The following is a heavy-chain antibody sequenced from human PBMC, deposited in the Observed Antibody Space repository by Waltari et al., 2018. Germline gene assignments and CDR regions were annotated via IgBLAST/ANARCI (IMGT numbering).Heavy chain of an antibody. V-gene: IGHV3-23*01. Sequence: EVQLLESGGGLVQPGGSLRLSCAAHGFAFSSYAMVWFRQAPGKGLEWVSAISGSGGSTYYADSVKGRFTISRDNSKNTLYLQMNSLRAEDTAVYYCAKPLRVVAATQNWFDPWGQGTLVTVSS. CDR2: ISGSGGST. CDR1: GFAFSSYA. CDR3: AKPLRVVAATQNWFDP. J-gene: IGHJ5*02. D-gene: IGHD2-15*01.